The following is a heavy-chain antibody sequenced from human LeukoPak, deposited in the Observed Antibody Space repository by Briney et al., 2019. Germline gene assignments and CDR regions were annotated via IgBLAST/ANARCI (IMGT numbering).Heavy chain of an antibody. CDR3: ERELGPPYYYYYYMDV. J-gene: IGHJ6*03. D-gene: IGHD7-27*01. CDR1: GVSISSGSLY. V-gene: IGHV4-61*02. CDR2: IYTNGST. Sequence: PAQTLSLTCTVSGVSISSGSLYWSWLRQPAGKGLEWIGPIYTNGSTNYNPSLKSRVTISLDTSKNQFSLKLSSVTAADTAVYYCERELGPPYYYYYYMDVWGKGTTVTVAS.